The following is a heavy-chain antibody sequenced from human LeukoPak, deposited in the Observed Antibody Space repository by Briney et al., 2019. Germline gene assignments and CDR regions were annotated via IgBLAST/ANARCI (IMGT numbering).Heavy chain of an antibody. Sequence: HPGGSLRLSCAASGFTFSNYAMSWVRQAPGKGLEWVSAITGSGGSTNYADSVKGRFTISRDNSKNTLYLQMQGLRAEDTAVYYCAKDRFCCGYTGWQFDYWGQGSLVTVSS. D-gene: IGHD3-3*01. CDR2: ITGSGGST. J-gene: IGHJ4*02. CDR3: AKDRFCCGYTGWQFDY. V-gene: IGHV3-23*01. CDR1: GFTFSNYA.